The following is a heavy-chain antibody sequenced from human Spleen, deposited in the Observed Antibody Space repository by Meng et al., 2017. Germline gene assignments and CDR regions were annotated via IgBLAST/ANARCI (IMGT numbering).Heavy chain of an antibody. J-gene: IGHJ1*01. V-gene: IGHV4-39*01. D-gene: IGHD3-10*01. CDR2: IYYGESA. Sequence: QLQLQESGPGLVKPSETLSLTCSVSGDSISSRSYYWGWIRQPPGKGLEWIGSIYYGESASYNPSLNSRVSISMDTSKNQFSLRLSSLTAADTAVYHCLRGSGGSVWGQGTLVTVSS. CDR3: LRGSGGSV. CDR1: GDSISSRSYY.